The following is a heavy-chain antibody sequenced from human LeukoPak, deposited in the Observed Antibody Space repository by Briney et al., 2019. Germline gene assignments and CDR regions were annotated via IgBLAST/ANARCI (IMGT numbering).Heavy chain of an antibody. CDR2: INPNSGST. V-gene: IGHV1-2*02. CDR1: GYTFTGYY. CDR3: ARAPGAFDI. Sequence: ASVTVSCTASGYTFTGYYMHWVRQAPGQGLERMGWINPNSGSTNYAQKFQGRVTMTRDTSISPAYMELSRLRSDDTAVYYCARAPGAFDIWGQGTMVTVSS. J-gene: IGHJ3*02.